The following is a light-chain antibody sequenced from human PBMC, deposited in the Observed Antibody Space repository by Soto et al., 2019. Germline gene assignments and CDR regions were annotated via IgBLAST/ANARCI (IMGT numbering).Light chain of an antibody. CDR2: AAS. CDR3: QKYSSGPV. CDR1: QDIRNF. J-gene: IGKJ3*01. Sequence: DIQMTQSPTSLSASVGDRVTIICRASQDIRNFVAWYQQKPGKAPKLLIYAASTLQSGVPSRFSGSGSGTDFTLTINSLQPEDVATYSCQKYSSGPVFGPGTKVEIK. V-gene: IGKV1-27*01.